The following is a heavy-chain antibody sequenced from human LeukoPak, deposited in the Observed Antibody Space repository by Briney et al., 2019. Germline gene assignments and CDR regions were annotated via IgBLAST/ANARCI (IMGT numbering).Heavy chain of an antibody. Sequence: KTSQTLSLTCAVSGGSISSGGYSWSWIRQPPGKGLEWIGYIYHSGSTYYNPSLKSRVTISVDRSKNQFSLKLSSVTAADTAVYYCARSYRAYYFDYWGQGTLVTVSS. J-gene: IGHJ4*02. CDR1: GGSISSGGYS. V-gene: IGHV4-30-2*01. CDR2: IYHSGST. CDR3: ARSYRAYYFDY. D-gene: IGHD1-26*01.